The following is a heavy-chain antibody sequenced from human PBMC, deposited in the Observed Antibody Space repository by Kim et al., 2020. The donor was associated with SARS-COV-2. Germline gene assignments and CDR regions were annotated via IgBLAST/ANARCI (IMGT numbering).Heavy chain of an antibody. D-gene: IGHD1-26*01. J-gene: IGHJ3*02. CDR1: GFTFSSYA. V-gene: IGHV3-23*01. Sequence: GGSLRLSCAASGFTFSSYAMSWVRQAPGKGLEWVSAISGSGGSTYYADSVKGRFTISRDNSKNTLYLQMNSLRAEDTAVYYCAKDTPDVIVGATRGDAFDIWGQGTMVTVSS. CDR2: ISGSGGST. CDR3: AKDTPDVIVGATRGDAFDI.